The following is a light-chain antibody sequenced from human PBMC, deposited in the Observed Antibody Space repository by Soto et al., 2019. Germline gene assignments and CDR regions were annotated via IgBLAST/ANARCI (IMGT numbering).Light chain of an antibody. CDR3: QKRGNWPH. V-gene: IGKV3-11*01. J-gene: IGKJ5*01. CDR2: EAS. CDR1: ENINNY. Sequence: EIVLTRSPATVTVSPGERVTLSCRASENINNYLAWYQQRPGQAPRLLIYEASSRATGVPARFIGSGSGTDFTLTISSLEPEDFAIYYCQKRGNWPHFGQGTRLEIK.